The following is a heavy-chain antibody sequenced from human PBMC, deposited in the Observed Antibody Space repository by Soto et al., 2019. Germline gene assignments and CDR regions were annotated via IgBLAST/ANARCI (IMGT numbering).Heavy chain of an antibody. CDR1: GGSISSGGYY. V-gene: IGHV4-31*03. CDR2: IYYSGST. D-gene: IGHD5-18*01. J-gene: IGHJ6*02. CDR3: ARMMGGYSYAGSYYYYGMDV. Sequence: SETLSLTCTVSGGSISSGGYYWSWIRQHPGKGLEWIGYIYYSGSTYYNPSLKSRVTISVDTSKNQFSLKLSSVTAAATAVYYCARMMGGYSYAGSYYYYGMDVWGQGTTVT.